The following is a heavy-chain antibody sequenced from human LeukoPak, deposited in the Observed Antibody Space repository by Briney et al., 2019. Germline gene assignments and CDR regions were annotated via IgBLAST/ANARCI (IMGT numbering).Heavy chain of an antibody. D-gene: IGHD3-3*01. CDR1: GGSISSYY. CDR3: ERAYDFSEYYFDY. V-gene: IGHV4-59*01. Sequence: SETLSLTCTVSGGSISSYYWSWIRQPPGKGLAWIGYIYYSGSPNYNPSLKSRVTMSVDTSKNQFSLNLSSATAADTAVYNWERAYDFSEYYFDYWGQGTLVTVSS. J-gene: IGHJ4*02. CDR2: IYYSGSP.